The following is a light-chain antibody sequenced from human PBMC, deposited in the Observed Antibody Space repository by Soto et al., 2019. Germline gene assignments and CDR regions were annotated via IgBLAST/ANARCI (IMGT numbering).Light chain of an antibody. V-gene: IGKV3-11*01. CDR2: DAS. CDR1: QRFNSY. Sequence: EIVLTQSPVTLSLSPGERATLSCRASQRFNSYLAWYQQKPGQAPRLLIYDASNRATGIPARFSGSGSGTDFTLTISSLEPEDLGVYYCQQRANWPITFGQGTRLEMK. CDR3: QQRANWPIT. J-gene: IGKJ5*01.